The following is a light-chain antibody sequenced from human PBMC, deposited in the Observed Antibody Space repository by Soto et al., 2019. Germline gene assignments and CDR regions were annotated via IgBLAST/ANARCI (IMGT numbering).Light chain of an antibody. CDR3: MQYTHWPHT. J-gene: IGKJ2*01. CDR2: KVS. Sequence: DVVLTQSPDSLPVTLGQPASITCRSSHGLVYSNGNTFLSWFFQRPGQSPRRLIYKVSNRDSGVPDRFSGSGSGTDFTLQITRVVAEDVWVYYFMQYTHWPHTFGQGTKLEIK. CDR1: HGLVYSNGNTF. V-gene: IGKV2-30*01.